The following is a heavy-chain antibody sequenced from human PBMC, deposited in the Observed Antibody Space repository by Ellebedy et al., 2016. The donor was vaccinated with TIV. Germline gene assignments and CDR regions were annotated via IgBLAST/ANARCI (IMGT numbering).Heavy chain of an antibody. D-gene: IGHD2-15*01. CDR1: GFTFSSKG. V-gene: IGHV3-30*18. J-gene: IGHJ4*02. CDR2: ISYDGSNK. CDR3: AKDSGYCSGGSCYSFDY. Sequence: GGSLRLSXAASGFTFSSKGMHWVRQAPGKGLEWVAGISYDGSNKYYADPVKGRLTISRDNSKNTLYLQMNSLRAEDTAVYYCAKDSGYCSGGSCYSFDYWGQGTLVTVSS.